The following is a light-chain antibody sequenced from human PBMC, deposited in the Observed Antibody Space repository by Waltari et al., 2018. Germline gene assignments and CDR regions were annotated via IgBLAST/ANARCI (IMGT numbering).Light chain of an antibody. CDR1: ATNIGSNA. V-gene: IGLV1-44*01. CDR2: RNN. J-gene: IGLJ3*02. Sequence: QSVLTQPPSASGTPGQRVSISCSGSATNIGSNAVNWYQQLPGTAPKLLIHRNNQRPSGVPDRFSGSKSGTSASLAISGLQSEDEVDYYCSAWDDSVNGVVFGGGTKVTVL. CDR3: SAWDDSVNGVV.